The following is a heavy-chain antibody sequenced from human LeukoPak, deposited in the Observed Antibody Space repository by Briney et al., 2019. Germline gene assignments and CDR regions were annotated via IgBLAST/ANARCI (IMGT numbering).Heavy chain of an antibody. V-gene: IGHV4-4*07. CDR1: GGSISSYY. CDR2: IYTSGST. Sequence: SETLSLTCTVSGGSISSYYWSWIRQPAGQGLEWIGRIYTSGSTNYNPSLKSRVTMSVDTSKNQFSLKLSSVTAADTAVYYCARLSTVTHRYGMDVWGQGTTVTVSS. J-gene: IGHJ6*02. CDR3: ARLSTVTHRYGMDV. D-gene: IGHD4-17*01.